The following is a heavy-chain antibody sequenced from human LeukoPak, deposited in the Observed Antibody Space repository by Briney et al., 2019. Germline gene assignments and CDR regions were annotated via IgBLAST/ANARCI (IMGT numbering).Heavy chain of an antibody. V-gene: IGHV3-33*06. D-gene: IGHD1-14*01. J-gene: IGHJ4*02. Sequence: PGGSLRLSXAASGFTFSSYGMHWVRQAPGKGLEWVAVIWYDGSNKYYADSVKGRFTISRDNSKNTLYLQMNSLRAEDTAVYYCAKASPSPGYYFDYWGQGTLVTVSS. CDR1: GFTFSSYG. CDR2: IWYDGSNK. CDR3: AKASPSPGYYFDY.